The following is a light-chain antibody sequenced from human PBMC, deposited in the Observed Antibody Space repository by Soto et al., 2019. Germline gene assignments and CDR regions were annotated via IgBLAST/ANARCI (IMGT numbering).Light chain of an antibody. V-gene: IGKV3-20*01. J-gene: IGKJ1*01. CDR3: QQYSTSPWT. CDR1: QSVSSSF. Sequence: EIVLTQSPGTLSLSPGERATLSCRASQSVSSSFLAWYQQKPGQAPRLLIYGASSRATGIPDRFSGSGSGTDFTLTISRLEPEDFAVDSCQQYSTSPWTFGQGTKVEIK. CDR2: GAS.